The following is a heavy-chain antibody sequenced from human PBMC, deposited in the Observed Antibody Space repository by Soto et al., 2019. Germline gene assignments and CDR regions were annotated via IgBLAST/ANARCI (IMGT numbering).Heavy chain of an antibody. J-gene: IGHJ4*02. CDR3: AKVRPIVGASKRYDFDY. V-gene: IGHV3-23*01. Sequence: PGGSLRLSCAASGFTFSIYAMSWVRQAPGKGLEWVSGISGSGGSTYYADSVKGRFTISRDSSKNTLYLQMNSLRAEDTAVYHCAKVRPIVGASKRYDFDYWGQGTLVTVSS. CDR2: ISGSGGST. D-gene: IGHD1-26*01. CDR1: GFTFSIYA.